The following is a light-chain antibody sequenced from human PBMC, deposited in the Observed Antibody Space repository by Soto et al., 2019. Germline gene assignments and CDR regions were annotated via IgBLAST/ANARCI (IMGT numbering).Light chain of an antibody. Sequence: EIVMTQSPATLSVSPGERATLSCRASQSVSSNLAWYQQKPGQAPRLLIYGASTRATGIPATFSGSGSGTTFTLTISSLQSADFAVYNCQQYNNWPPTSGQGTKVEIK. J-gene: IGKJ1*01. CDR3: QQYNNWPPT. CDR1: QSVSSN. CDR2: GAS. V-gene: IGKV3-15*01.